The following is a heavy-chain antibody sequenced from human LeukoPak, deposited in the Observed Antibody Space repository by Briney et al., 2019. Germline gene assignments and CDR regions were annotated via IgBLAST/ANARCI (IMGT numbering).Heavy chain of an antibody. CDR1: GDTFTSQY. J-gene: IGHJ4*02. CDR2: IKPHDGST. D-gene: IGHD6-19*01. CDR3: ARNNVGSSGWTGLGF. Sequence: ASVKVSCRTFGDTFTSQYIQWVRQAPGQGLEWMGLIKPHDGSTFYAQSLQGRVTLTRDTSTSTVYMDLSSLRSEDTAIYFCARNNVGSSGWTGLGFWRQGTLVTVSS. V-gene: IGHV1-46*04.